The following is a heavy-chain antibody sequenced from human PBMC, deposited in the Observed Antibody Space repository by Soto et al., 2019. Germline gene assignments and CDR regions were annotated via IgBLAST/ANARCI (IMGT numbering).Heavy chain of an antibody. Sequence: SVKVSCKAPGGTFSSYAISWVRQAPGQGLEWMGGIIPIFGTANYAQKFQGRVTITADESTSTAYMELSSLRSEDTAVYYCARDPGLAVAGYWFDPWGQGTLVTVSS. CDR3: ARDPGLAVAGYWFDP. J-gene: IGHJ5*02. CDR1: GGTFSSYA. V-gene: IGHV1-69*13. CDR2: IIPIFGTA. D-gene: IGHD6-19*01.